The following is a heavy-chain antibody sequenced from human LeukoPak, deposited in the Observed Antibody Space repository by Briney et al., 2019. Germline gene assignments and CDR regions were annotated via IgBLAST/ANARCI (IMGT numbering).Heavy chain of an antibody. J-gene: IGHJ4*02. V-gene: IGHV4-30-4*01. CDR2: IYYSGST. Sequence: PSQTLSLTCTVSGGSISSGNYYWSWIRQPPGKGLEWIGYIYYSGSTYYNPSLKSRVTISVDTSKNQFSLKLSSVTAADTAVYYCARSPKPDYYGSGSYRQDYWGQGTLVTVSS. CDR1: GGSISSGNYY. CDR3: ARSPKPDYYGSGSYRQDY. D-gene: IGHD3-10*01.